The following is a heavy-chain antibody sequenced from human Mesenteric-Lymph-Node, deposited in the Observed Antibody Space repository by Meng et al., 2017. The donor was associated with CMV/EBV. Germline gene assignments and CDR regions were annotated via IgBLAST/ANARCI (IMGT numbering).Heavy chain of an antibody. D-gene: IGHD3-22*01. CDR2: IYYTGST. V-gene: IGHV4-39*07. CDR3: ARDSAYDSSGYYRLGGWFDP. Sequence: SETLSLTCTVSGGSISGSSYYWGWIRQPPGKGLEWIGSIYYTGSTYYNPSLKSRVTISVDTSKNQFSLKLSSVTAADTAVYYCARDSAYDSSGYYRLGGWFDPWGQGTLVTVSS. J-gene: IGHJ5*02. CDR1: GGSISGSSYY.